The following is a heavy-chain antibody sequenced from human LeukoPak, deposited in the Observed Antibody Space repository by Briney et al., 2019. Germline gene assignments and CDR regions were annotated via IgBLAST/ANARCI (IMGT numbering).Heavy chain of an antibody. Sequence: GGSLRLSCAASGFTFSSYAMHWVRQAPGKGLEWVAVISYDGSNKYYADSVKGRFTISRDNSKNTLYLQMNSLRAEDTAVYYCARSFREGFYYYYGMDVWGQGTTVTISS. D-gene: IGHD3-10*01. J-gene: IGHJ6*02. V-gene: IGHV3-30-3*01. CDR1: GFTFSSYA. CDR2: ISYDGSNK. CDR3: ARSFREGFYYYYGMDV.